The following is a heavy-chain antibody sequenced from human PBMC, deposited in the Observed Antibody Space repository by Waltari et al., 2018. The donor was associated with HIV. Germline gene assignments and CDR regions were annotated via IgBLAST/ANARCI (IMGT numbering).Heavy chain of an antibody. Sequence: VKLVESGGGLVQPGGSLRLSCAASGFNFSTHSMNWVRQAPGKGLEWLSSITSTSSSIDYADSVRGRFTVSRDNAKNSLYLRMTSLRDEDTAVYYCARSYYGSGSSDYWGQGTLVTVSS. CDR2: ITSTSSSI. CDR3: ARSYYGSGSSDY. D-gene: IGHD3-10*01. CDR1: GFNFSTHS. V-gene: IGHV3-48*02. J-gene: IGHJ4*02.